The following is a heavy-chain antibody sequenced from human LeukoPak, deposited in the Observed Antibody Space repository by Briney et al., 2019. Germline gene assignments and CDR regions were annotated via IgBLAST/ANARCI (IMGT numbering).Heavy chain of an antibody. D-gene: IGHD2-15*01. J-gene: IGHJ5*02. CDR2: INHSGST. V-gene: IGHV4-34*01. Sequence: MSSETLSLTCAVYGGSFSGYYWSWIRQPPGKGLEWIGEINHSGSTNYNPSLKSRVTISVDTSKNQFSLKLSSVTAADTAVYYCTSLYCSGGSCYSNWFDPWGQGTLVTVSS. CDR3: TSLYCSGGSCYSNWFDP. CDR1: GGSFSGYY.